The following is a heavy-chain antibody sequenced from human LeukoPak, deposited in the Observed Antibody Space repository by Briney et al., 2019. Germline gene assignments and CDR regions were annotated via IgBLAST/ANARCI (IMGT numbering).Heavy chain of an antibody. CDR1: AGSISSYY. CDR3: ARAPIGRDAFDI. J-gene: IGHJ3*02. V-gene: IGHV4-59*01. CDR2: IYYSGST. D-gene: IGHD3-10*01. Sequence: SETLSLTCTVSAGSISSYYWSWIRQPPGKGLEWIGYIYYSGSTNYNPSLKSRVTISVDTSKNQFSLKLSSVTAADTAVYYCARAPIGRDAFDIWGQGSMVTVSS.